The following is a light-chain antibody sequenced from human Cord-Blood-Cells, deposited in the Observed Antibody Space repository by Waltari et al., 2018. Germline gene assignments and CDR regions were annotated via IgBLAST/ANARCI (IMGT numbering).Light chain of an antibody. Sequence: QSALTQPASVSGSPGQSITLSCTGTSSDVGGYNYVSCYQQHPGKAPKLMIYEVSNRPSGVSNRFSGSKSGNTASLTISGLQAEDEADYYCSSYTSSSTLYVFGTGTKVTVL. CDR3: SSYTSSSTLYV. V-gene: IGLV2-14*01. CDR2: EVS. J-gene: IGLJ1*01. CDR1: SSDVGGYNY.